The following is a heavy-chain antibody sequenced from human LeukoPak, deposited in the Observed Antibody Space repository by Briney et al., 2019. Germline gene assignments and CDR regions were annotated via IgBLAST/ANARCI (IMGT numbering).Heavy chain of an antibody. Sequence: SETLSLTCTVSGGSISSYYWSWIRQPAGKGLEWIGRIYTSGSTNYNPSLKSRVTMSVDMSKNQFSLKLSSVTAADTAVYYCARAIVVVVTAPPYWYFDLWGRGTLVTVSS. J-gene: IGHJ2*01. D-gene: IGHD2-21*02. CDR3: ARAIVVVVTAPPYWYFDL. CDR2: IYTSGST. CDR1: GGSISSYY. V-gene: IGHV4-4*07.